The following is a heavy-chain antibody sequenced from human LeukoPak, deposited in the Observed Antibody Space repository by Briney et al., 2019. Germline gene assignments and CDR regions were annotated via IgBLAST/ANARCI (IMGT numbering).Heavy chain of an antibody. J-gene: IGHJ3*02. CDR2: IYYSGST. CDR1: GGSISSSSYY. CDR3: AIREWELRDDAFDI. D-gene: IGHD1-26*01. V-gene: IGHV4-39*07. Sequence: SETLSLTCTVSGGSISSSSYYWGWIRQPPRKGLEWIGSIYYSGSTYYNPSLKSRVTISVDTSKNQFSLKLSSVTAADTAVYYCAIREWELRDDAFDIWGQGTMVTVSS.